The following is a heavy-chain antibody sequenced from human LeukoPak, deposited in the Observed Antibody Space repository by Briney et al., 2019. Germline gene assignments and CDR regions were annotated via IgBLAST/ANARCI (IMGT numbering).Heavy chain of an antibody. V-gene: IGHV3-23*01. CDR2: IGITSEYI. Sequence: TGGSLRLSCAASGFTITAYAMSWVRQSPGKGLEWVSGIGITSEYIHYADSVKGRLTISRDNSKNTVYLEMSSLRAEDAAVYYCAKDPNGDYVGAFDTWGQGTMVIVSS. CDR3: AKDPNGDYVGAFDT. CDR1: GFTITAYA. D-gene: IGHD4-17*01. J-gene: IGHJ3*02.